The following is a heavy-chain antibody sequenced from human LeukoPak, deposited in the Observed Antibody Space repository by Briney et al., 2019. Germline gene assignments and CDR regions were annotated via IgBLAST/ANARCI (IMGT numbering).Heavy chain of an antibody. V-gene: IGHV4-30-4*01. CDR3: ARDRLTGYGRAEFDY. CDR2: NYYSGST. J-gene: IGHJ4*02. Sequence: SETLSLTCTVSGGSISSGDYYWSWIRQPPGKGLEWIGYNYYSGSTYYNPSLKSRVTISVDTSKNQFSLKLSSVTAADTAVYYRARDRLTGYGRAEFDYWGQGTLVTVSS. D-gene: IGHD3-9*01. CDR1: GGSISSGDYY.